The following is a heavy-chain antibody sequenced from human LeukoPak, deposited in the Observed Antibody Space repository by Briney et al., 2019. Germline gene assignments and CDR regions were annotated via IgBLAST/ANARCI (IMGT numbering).Heavy chain of an antibody. J-gene: IGHJ4*02. V-gene: IGHV3-21*01. D-gene: IGHD1-14*01. CDR3: AREIVRTLDY. CDR2: ISSSGSYI. Sequence: GGSLRLSCAASGFTFSSYSMNWVRQAPGKGLEWVSSISSSGSYIYYADSVKGRFTISRDNAKNSLYLQMNSLRAEDTAVYYCAREIVRTLDYWGQGTLVTVSS. CDR1: GFTFSSYS.